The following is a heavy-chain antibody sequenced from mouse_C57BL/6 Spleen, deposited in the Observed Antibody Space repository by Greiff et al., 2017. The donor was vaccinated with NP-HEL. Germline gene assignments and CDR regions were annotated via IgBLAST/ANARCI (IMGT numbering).Heavy chain of an antibody. CDR1: GYTFTDYY. J-gene: IGHJ2*01. CDR3: ARDFDYDEDYFDY. D-gene: IGHD2-4*01. V-gene: IGHV1-26*01. CDR2: INPNNGGT. Sequence: EVQLQQSGPELVKPGASVKISCKASGYTFTDYYLNWVKQSHGKSLEWIGDINPNNGGTSYNQKFKGKATLTVDKSSSTAYMELRSLTSEDSAVYYCARDFDYDEDYFDYWGQGTTLTVSS.